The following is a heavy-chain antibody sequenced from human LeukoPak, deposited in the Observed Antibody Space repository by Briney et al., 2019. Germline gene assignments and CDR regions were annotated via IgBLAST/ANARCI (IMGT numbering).Heavy chain of an antibody. V-gene: IGHV3-30-3*01. Sequence: AGRSLSLSCAASGFTFSSYAMHWVRQAPGKGLEWVALISYDGNIEYYADSVKGRFTISRDNPKNTLFLQMNSLRAEDTAVYYCARDRRGVGPGAAFDIWGQGTMVTVSS. CDR1: GFTFSSYA. J-gene: IGHJ3*02. CDR2: ISYDGNIE. CDR3: ARDRRGVGPGAAFDI. D-gene: IGHD1-26*01.